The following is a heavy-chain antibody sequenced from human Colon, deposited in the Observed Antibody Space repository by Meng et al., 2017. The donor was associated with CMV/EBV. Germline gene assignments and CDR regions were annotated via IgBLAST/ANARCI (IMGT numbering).Heavy chain of an antibody. Sequence: SLKISCVGSGINFDDFAMHWVRQAPGKGLEWVSTINWNSNARGYAESVRGRFTISRDNAKKSVYLQLNSLRAEDTALYYCAKERGVVITTGGMDGWGQGTPVTVSS. CDR3: AKERGVVITTGGMDG. CDR2: INWNSNAR. J-gene: IGHJ6*02. V-gene: IGHV3-9*01. CDR1: GINFDDFA. D-gene: IGHD3-16*01.